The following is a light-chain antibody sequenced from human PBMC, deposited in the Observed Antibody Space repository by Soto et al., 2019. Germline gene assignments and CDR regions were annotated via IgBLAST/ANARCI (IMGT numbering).Light chain of an antibody. Sequence: EIVLTQSPGTLSLSPGERATLSCRASQSVPNSSYLAWYQQKPGQAPRLLIYGASIRATGIPDRFSGSGSGTDFTLTISRLEPEDFAVYYCQQYGRSPKVTFGGGTKVEIK. J-gene: IGKJ4*01. CDR3: QQYGRSPKVT. V-gene: IGKV3-20*01. CDR1: QSVPNSSY. CDR2: GAS.